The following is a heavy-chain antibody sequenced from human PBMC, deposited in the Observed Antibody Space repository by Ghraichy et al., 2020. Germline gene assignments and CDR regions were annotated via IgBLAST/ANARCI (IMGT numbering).Heavy chain of an antibody. J-gene: IGHJ6*02. CDR3: ARGPDTDV. Sequence: SETLSLTCAVYGASFRASSWTWIRQSPGKGLEWIGEFYPGGSTKFNPSLNSRVTITHDMSKAQFSVKLASVTAADMAVYYCARGPDTDVWGQGTTVTVS. V-gene: IGHV4-34*01. D-gene: IGHD5-18*01. CDR2: FYPGGST. CDR1: GASFRASS.